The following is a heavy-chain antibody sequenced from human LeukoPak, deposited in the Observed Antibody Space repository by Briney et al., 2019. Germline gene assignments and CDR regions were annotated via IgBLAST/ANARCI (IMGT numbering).Heavy chain of an antibody. Sequence: ASVKVSCKASGYTFTSYFMHWVRQAPGQGLEWMGIFSPSGGSTSFAQRFQGRVTMTRDTPTSTVYMELSSLRSEDTAVYYCARHSSGGRYLDYWGQGTLVTVSS. V-gene: IGHV1-46*01. D-gene: IGHD2-15*01. CDR3: ARHSSGGRYLDY. CDR2: FSPSGGST. CDR1: GYTFTSYF. J-gene: IGHJ4*02.